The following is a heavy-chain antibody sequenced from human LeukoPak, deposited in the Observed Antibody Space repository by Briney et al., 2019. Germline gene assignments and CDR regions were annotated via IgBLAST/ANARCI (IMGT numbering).Heavy chain of an antibody. CDR2: SSGSGGSA. Sequence: GGSLRLSCAAPRFTFYSYAMSWVRQAPGEGLEWGFASSGSGGSAYYEGSVKGRFTNSRDNSEHKLYLQMASVRAEDTGVYYCAKGGYSYGCDAFDIWGQGTMVTVSS. CDR1: RFTFYSYA. CDR3: AKGGYSYGCDAFDI. J-gene: IGHJ3*02. V-gene: IGHV3-23*01. D-gene: IGHD5-18*01.